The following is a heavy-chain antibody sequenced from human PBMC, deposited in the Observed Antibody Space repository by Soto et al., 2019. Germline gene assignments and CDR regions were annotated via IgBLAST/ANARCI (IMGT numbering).Heavy chain of an antibody. D-gene: IGHD3-9*01. J-gene: IGHJ4*02. Sequence: PGGSLRLSCAASGFTFSSYAMHWVRQAPGKGLEWVAVISYDGSNKYYADSVKGRFTISRDNSKNTLYLQMNSLRAEDTAVYYCARDGGLRYFDWLGHFDYWGQGTLVTVSS. V-gene: IGHV3-30-3*01. CDR1: GFTFSSYA. CDR3: ARDGGLRYFDWLGHFDY. CDR2: ISYDGSNK.